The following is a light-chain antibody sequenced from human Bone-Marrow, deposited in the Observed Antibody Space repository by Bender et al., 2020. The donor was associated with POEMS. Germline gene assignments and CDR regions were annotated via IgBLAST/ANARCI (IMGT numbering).Light chain of an antibody. J-gene: IGLJ2*01. CDR1: SSNIGTYNL. Sequence: QSALTQPASVSGSPGQSITISCTGASSNIGTYNLVSWYQQHPGKAPKLMIYDVNIRPSGVSNRFSGSKSGNTASLTISGLQAEDEADYYCSSYTSDGTRVFGGGTKLTVL. V-gene: IGLV2-14*02. CDR2: DVN. CDR3: SSYTSDGTRV.